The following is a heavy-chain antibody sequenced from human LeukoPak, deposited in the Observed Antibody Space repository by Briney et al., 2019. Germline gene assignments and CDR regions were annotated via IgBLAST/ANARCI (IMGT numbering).Heavy chain of an antibody. Sequence: GASVKVSFKASGYTFTSYGISWVRQAPGQGLEWMGWISVYNGNTNNAQKRQGRVTMTTDTSTSTAYMELRGLRSDDTALFCCARDYDWNVPCKLFDPWGQGTRVTVSS. CDR3: ARDYDWNVPCKLFDP. CDR2: ISVYNGNT. D-gene: IGHD1-1*01. CDR1: GYTFTSYG. V-gene: IGHV1-18*01. J-gene: IGHJ5*02.